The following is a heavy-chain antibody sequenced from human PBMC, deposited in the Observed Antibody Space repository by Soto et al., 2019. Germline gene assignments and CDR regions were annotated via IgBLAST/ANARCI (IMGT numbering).Heavy chain of an antibody. D-gene: IGHD3-22*01. CDR1: GGSITSSSYY. CDR3: VRQEKGSYYYVSTGVDV. Sequence: QLQLQESGPGLVKPSETLSLICTVSGGSITSSSYYWGWIRQPPGKGLEWIGSIYYSGTTKYNPSLMRPVTISVDTSKNRFPLKLSSVTAADTAVYSCVRQEKGSYYYVSTGVDVWGQGTTVTVSS. V-gene: IGHV4-39*01. CDR2: IYYSGTT. J-gene: IGHJ6*02.